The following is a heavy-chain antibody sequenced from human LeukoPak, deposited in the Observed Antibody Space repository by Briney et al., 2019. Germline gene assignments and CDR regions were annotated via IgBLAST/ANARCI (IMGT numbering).Heavy chain of an antibody. Sequence: GGSLRLSCAASGFIFSSYSMNWVRQAPGKGLEWVSSISSSSIYIYYADSVKGRFTISRDNAKNSLYLQMNSLRAEDTAVYYCARVGQNSGCRQLDYWGQGTLVTVSS. J-gene: IGHJ4*02. CDR2: ISSSSIYI. D-gene: IGHD1-26*01. V-gene: IGHV3-21*01. CDR3: ARVGQNSGCRQLDY. CDR1: GFIFSSYS.